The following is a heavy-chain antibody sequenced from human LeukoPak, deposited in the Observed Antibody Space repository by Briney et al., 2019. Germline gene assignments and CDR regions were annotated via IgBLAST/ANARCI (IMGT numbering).Heavy chain of an antibody. Sequence: PGGSLRLSCAASGFTVSSYGMHWVRQAPGKGLEWVAVIPYDGSNKYYADSVKGRFTISRDNSKDTLYLQMNSLRAEDTAVYYCARDLGRVITRGYFDYWGQGTLVTVSS. J-gene: IGHJ4*02. D-gene: IGHD3-22*01. CDR1: GFTVSSYG. V-gene: IGHV3-30*03. CDR2: IPYDGSNK. CDR3: ARDLGRVITRGYFDY.